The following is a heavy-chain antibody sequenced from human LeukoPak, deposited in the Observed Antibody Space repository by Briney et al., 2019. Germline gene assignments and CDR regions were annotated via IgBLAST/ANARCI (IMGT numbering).Heavy chain of an antibody. CDR2: IYTSGST. J-gene: IGHJ6*03. CDR1: GGSISSGSYY. D-gene: IGHD1-26*01. V-gene: IGHV4-61*02. Sequence: SETLSLTCTVSGGSISSGSYYWSWIRQPAGKGLEWIGRIYTSGSTNYNPSLKSRVTISVDTSKNQFSLKLSSVTAADTAVYYCAREEATHYYYYMDVWGKGTTVTVCS. CDR3: AREEATHYYYYMDV.